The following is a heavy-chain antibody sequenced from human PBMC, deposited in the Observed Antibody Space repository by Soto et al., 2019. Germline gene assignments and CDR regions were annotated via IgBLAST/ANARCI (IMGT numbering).Heavy chain of an antibody. CDR1: GIIISSYV. CDR3: ARDYYRFNSGYGFSMDV. D-gene: IGHD5-12*01. Sequence: QVQLVECGGGVVHPGRLLRLSCAAGGIIISSYVMHLRRPAPGKGLGWAAVISYDGSNKYYADSVKGRFTISRDNSKNTLYLQMNSLRAEDTAVYYCARDYYRFNSGYGFSMDVWGQGTTVTVSS. CDR2: ISYDGSNK. V-gene: IGHV3-30-3*01. J-gene: IGHJ6*02.